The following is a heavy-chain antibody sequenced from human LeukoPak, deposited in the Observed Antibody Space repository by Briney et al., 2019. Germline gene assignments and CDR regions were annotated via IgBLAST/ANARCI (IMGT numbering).Heavy chain of an antibody. Sequence: SETLSLTCTVSGDSITSHSWSWIRLPPGKGLEWIGHIYFSGSTTYNPSLESRVTISVDTSKNQFSLKLSSVTAADTAVYYCARHKSSGSYPLDYWGQGILVTVSS. CDR1: GDSITSHS. CDR2: IYFSGST. V-gene: IGHV4-59*08. CDR3: ARHKSSGSYPLDY. J-gene: IGHJ4*02. D-gene: IGHD3-22*01.